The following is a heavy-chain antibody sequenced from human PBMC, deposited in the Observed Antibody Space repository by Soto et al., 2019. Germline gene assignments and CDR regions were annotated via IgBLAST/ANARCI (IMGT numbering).Heavy chain of an antibody. J-gene: IGHJ6*04. D-gene: IGHD3-3*01. CDR1: GYTFTSYD. V-gene: IGHV1-8*01. CDR2: MDPNNGNT. CDR3: ARGNTIQPNPFGARDV. Sequence: QVQLVQSGAEVKKPGASVKVSCKAAGYTFTSYDMNWVRQATGQGLEWLGYMDPNNGNTGYAQKFQGRVTMTRDTSISTVYMELSSLRSEDTAVDYCARGNTIQPNPFGARDVWGEWTAVTVSS.